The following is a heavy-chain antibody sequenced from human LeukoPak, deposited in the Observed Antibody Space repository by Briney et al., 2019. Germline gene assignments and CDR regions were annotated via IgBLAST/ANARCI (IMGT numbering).Heavy chain of an antibody. Sequence: PSVTLSLTCTVSAGSISSYYWGWIRQPPGKGLVWIGYIYYSGSTNYNPSLKRRVTISVDTSKNQFSLKLSSVTAADTAVYYCARGGTSGYFVYDAFDIWGQGTMVTVSS. J-gene: IGHJ3*02. V-gene: IGHV4-59*01. CDR1: AGSISSYY. D-gene: IGHD3-9*01. CDR2: IYYSGST. CDR3: ARGGTSGYFVYDAFDI.